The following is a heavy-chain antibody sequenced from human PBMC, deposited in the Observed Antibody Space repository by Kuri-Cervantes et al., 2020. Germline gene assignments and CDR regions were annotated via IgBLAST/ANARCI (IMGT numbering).Heavy chain of an antibody. D-gene: IGHD3-22*01. CDR1: GGSISSYY. J-gene: IGHJ3*02. V-gene: IGHV4-4*07. CDR2: IYTSGST. Sequence: GSLRLTCTVSGGSISSYYWSWIRQPPGKGLEWIGRIYTSGSTNYNPSLKSRVTMSVDTSKNQFSLKLSSVTAADTAVYYCARITMIVVPPSDAFDIWGQGTMVTVSS. CDR3: ARITMIVVPPSDAFDI.